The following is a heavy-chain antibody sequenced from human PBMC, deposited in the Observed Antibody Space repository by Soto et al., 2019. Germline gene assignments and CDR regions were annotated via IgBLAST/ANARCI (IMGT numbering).Heavy chain of an antibody. V-gene: IGHV1-69*13. J-gene: IGHJ6*02. D-gene: IGHD6-6*01. CDR2: IIPIFGTA. CDR3: ARPIAARPYYYYGMDV. CDR1: GGTFSSYA. Sequence: SVKVSCKASGGTFSSYAISWVRQAPGQGLEWMGGIIPIFGTANYAQKFQGRVTITADESTSTAYMELSSLRSEDTAVYYCARPIAARPYYYYGMDVWGQGTTVTVSS.